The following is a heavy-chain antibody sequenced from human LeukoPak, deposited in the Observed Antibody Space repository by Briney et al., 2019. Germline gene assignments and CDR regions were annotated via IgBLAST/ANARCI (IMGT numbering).Heavy chain of an antibody. CDR3: ARGTIRLGGATYVY. CDR1: GYTFTSYD. Sequence: GASVTVSCKASGYTFTSYDINWVRQATGQGLEWMGWMNPNSGNTGYAQKFQGRVTMTGNTSISTAYMELSSLRSEDTAVYYCARGTIRLGGATYVYWGQGTLVTVSS. V-gene: IGHV1-8*01. J-gene: IGHJ4*02. CDR2: MNPNSGNT. D-gene: IGHD1-26*01.